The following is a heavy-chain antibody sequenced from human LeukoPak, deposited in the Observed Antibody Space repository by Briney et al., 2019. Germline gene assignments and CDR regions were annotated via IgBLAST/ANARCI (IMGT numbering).Heavy chain of an antibody. Sequence: GASVKVSCKASGGTFSSYAISWVRQAPGQGLEWMGGIIPIFGTANYAQKFQGRVTITADESTSTAYMELRSLRSDDTAVYYCARGRGTSGLYDFWSGYYINGAFDIWGQGTMVTVSS. CDR1: GGTFSSYA. CDR2: IIPIFGTA. J-gene: IGHJ3*02. V-gene: IGHV1-69*13. CDR3: ARGRGTSGLYDFWSGYYINGAFDI. D-gene: IGHD3-3*01.